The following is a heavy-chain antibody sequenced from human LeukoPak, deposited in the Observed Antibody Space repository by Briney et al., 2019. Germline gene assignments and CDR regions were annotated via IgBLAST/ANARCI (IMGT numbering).Heavy chain of an antibody. J-gene: IGHJ6*03. V-gene: IGHV3-23*01. D-gene: IGHD3-16*01. CDR1: GFTFSSYA. CDR3: GGHAFFLTSGNYYVDA. CDR2: ISGSGGST. Sequence: GGSLRLSRAASGFTFSSYAMSWVRQAPGKGLECVSAISGSGGSTYYADSVKGRFTISRDNSKNTLYLQMNSLRAADNDVSYCGGHAFFLTSGNYYVDAWGKGTPVTVSS.